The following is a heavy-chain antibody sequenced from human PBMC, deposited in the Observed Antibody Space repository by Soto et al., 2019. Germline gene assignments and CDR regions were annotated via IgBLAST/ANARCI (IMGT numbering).Heavy chain of an antibody. J-gene: IGHJ6*02. V-gene: IGHV3-23*01. Sequence: GGSLRLSCAASGFTFSSYAMSWVRQAPGKGLEWVSAISGSGGSTYYAESVKGRFTISRDNTKNTLDLQMNSLRAEDTAVYYCAKRLKDYYYYYGLDVWGQGTTVTVSS. CDR2: ISGSGGST. CDR1: GFTFSSYA. CDR3: AKRLKDYYYYYGLDV.